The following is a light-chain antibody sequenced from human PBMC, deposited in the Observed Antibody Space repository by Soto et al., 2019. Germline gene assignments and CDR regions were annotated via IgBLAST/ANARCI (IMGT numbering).Light chain of an antibody. CDR3: QQYNNWPRAT. J-gene: IGKJ4*01. CDR1: QSVSSN. CDR2: RTS. V-gene: IGKV3-15*01. Sequence: ETVLTQSPGTLPLSPGERVTLSCRTSQSVSSNLAWYQQKPGQAPRLLMFRTSSRATGFPARFSGSGSGTEFNLTISSLQSEDFGVYYCQQYNNWPRATFGGGTKVDIK.